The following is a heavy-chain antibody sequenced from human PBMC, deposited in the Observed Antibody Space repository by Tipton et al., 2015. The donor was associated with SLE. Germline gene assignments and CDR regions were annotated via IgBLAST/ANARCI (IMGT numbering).Heavy chain of an antibody. CDR2: IYYSGST. D-gene: IGHD3-3*01. Sequence: LRLSCTVSGGSISSYYWSWIRQPPGKGLEWIGYIYYSGSTYYNPSLKSRVTISVDTSKNQFSLKLSSVTAADTAVYYCAGSGEHYFDYCGQGTLVTVSS. J-gene: IGHJ4*02. V-gene: IGHV4-59*06. CDR3: AGSGEHYFDY. CDR1: GGSISSYY.